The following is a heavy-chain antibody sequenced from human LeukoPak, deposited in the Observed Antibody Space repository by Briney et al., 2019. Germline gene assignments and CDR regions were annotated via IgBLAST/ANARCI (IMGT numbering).Heavy chain of an antibody. CDR2: IYYSGST. CDR3: ARARYYYDSSGYFDLFDY. CDR1: GGSISSYY. D-gene: IGHD3-22*01. Sequence: SETLSLTCTVSGGSISSYYWSWIRQPPGKGLEWIGYIYYSGSTNYNPSLKSRVTISVDTSKNQFSLKLSSVTAADTAVYYCARARYYYDSSGYFDLFDYWGQGTLVTVSS. V-gene: IGHV4-59*01. J-gene: IGHJ4*02.